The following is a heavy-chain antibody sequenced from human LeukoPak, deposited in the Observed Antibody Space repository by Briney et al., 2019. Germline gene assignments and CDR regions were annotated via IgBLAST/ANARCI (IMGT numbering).Heavy chain of an antibody. CDR3: ARRMRYCSSTSCYLFDY. Sequence: GKSLKISCKGSGYSFTSYWIAWVRQMPGKGLEWMGIIYPGDSHTRYSPSFLGQVTISADKSISTAYLQWTSLKASDTAMYYCARRMRYCSSTSCYLFDYWGQGTLVTVSS. CDR2: IYPGDSHT. V-gene: IGHV5-51*01. CDR1: GYSFTSYW. D-gene: IGHD2-2*01. J-gene: IGHJ4*02.